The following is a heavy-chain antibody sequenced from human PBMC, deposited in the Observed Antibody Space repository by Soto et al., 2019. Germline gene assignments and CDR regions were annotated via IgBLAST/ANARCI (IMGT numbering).Heavy chain of an antibody. V-gene: IGHV1-3*01. CDR1: GYRLSMNS. J-gene: IGHJ4*02. Sequence: AAVKVSCKASGYRLSMNSLHLVRQAPGQGLGWLGWINAANGNTKYSEKFQGRVNFTRDTSESTAYMELNSLRSEDMAVYYCVKNYYESSACWSNWGQGTLVTVSS. D-gene: IGHD3-22*01. CDR3: VKNYYESSACWSN. CDR2: INAANGNT.